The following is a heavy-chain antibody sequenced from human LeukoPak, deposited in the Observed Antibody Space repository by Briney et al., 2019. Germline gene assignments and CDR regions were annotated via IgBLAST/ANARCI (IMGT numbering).Heavy chain of an antibody. D-gene: IGHD5-12*01. V-gene: IGHV4-4*02. CDR3: ARSFRYSGYDYYFDP. J-gene: IGHJ5*02. Sequence: PSGTLSLTCAVSGDSISSSNWWSWVRPPPGKGLEWIGQIYHSGSTNYNPSLKSRVTISLDKSKNQFSLELISVTAADTAVYYCARSFRYSGYDYYFDPWGQGTLVTVSS. CDR1: GDSISSSNW. CDR2: IYHSGST.